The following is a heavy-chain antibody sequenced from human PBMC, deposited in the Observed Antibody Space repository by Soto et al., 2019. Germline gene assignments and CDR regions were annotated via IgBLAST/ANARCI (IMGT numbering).Heavy chain of an antibody. CDR2: IYFAGTT. CDR3: ARLGAYYQAMDS. D-gene: IGHD3-22*01. Sequence: KPSETLSPPRNVSDCSPRPNYWSRIRQPPGKGLEWIGYIYFAGTTTYNPSLQSRVSISLDTSKNEVSLKLTSVTAADTAVYFCARLGAYYQAMDSWGQGTLVTVSS. V-gene: IGHV4-59*08. J-gene: IGHJ1*01. CDR1: DCSPRPNY.